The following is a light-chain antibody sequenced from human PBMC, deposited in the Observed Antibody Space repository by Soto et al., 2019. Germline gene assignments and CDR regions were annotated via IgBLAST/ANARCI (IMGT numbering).Light chain of an antibody. Sequence: QPVLSQPPSASGTPGQRVTISCSGSSSNIGSNTVHWYQHLPGTAPKLLIYSDNVRPSGVPDRFSGSKSDTSASLAISGLQSEDEADYYCAAWDDSLGGRVVFGGGTKLTVL. CDR3: AAWDDSLGGRVV. CDR1: SSNIGSNT. V-gene: IGLV1-44*01. J-gene: IGLJ2*01. CDR2: SDN.